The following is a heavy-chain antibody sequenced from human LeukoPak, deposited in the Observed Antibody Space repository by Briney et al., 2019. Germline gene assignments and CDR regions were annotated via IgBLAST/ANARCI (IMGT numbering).Heavy chain of an antibody. CDR2: ISYDGSNK. V-gene: IGHV3-30*18. J-gene: IGHJ6*02. CDR1: GFTFSSYG. Sequence: GGSLRLSCAASGFTFSSYGMHWVRQAPGKGLEWVAVISYDGSNKYYADSVKGRFTISRDNSKNTLYLQMNSLRAEDTAVYYCAKFQRFFYYDSSMDVWGQGTTVTVSS. CDR3: AKFQRFFYYDSSMDV. D-gene: IGHD3-22*01.